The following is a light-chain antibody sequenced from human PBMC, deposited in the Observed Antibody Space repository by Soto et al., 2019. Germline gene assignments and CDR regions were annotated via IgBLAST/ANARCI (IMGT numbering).Light chain of an antibody. CDR1: GSNIASNT. J-gene: IGLJ3*02. CDR3: ATWDDSLNGVV. V-gene: IGLV1-44*01. CDR2: NNN. Sequence: QSVLTQPPSASGTPGQGVTISCSGSGSNIASNTVNWYQQLPGTAPKLLIYNNNQRPSGVPDRFSGSKSGTSASLAISGRQSEDEADYYCATWDDSLNGVVFGGGTKLTVL.